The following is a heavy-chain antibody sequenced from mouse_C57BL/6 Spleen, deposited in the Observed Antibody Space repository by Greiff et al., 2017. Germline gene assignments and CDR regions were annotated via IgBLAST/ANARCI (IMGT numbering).Heavy chain of an antibody. Sequence: EVKVVESGEGLVKPGGSLKLSCAASGFTFSSYAMSWVRQTPEKRLEWVAYISSGGDYIYYADTVKGRFTISRDNARNTLYLQMSSLKSEDTAMYYCTRGYGKGAMDYWGQGTSVTVSS. CDR2: ISSGGDYI. CDR1: GFTFSSYA. J-gene: IGHJ4*01. D-gene: IGHD2-1*01. CDR3: TRGYGKGAMDY. V-gene: IGHV5-9-1*02.